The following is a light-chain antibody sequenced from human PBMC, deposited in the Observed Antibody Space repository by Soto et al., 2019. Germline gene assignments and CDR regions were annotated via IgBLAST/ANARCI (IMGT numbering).Light chain of an antibody. V-gene: IGKV1-39*01. CDR2: AAS. Sequence: DIQMTQSPSSLSASVGDRVTITCRASQNISTYLNWYHQKPGMAPKLLIYAASGLQSGVPSSFSGSGSGTDFTLTISSLQPEDFATYFCQQSYSTPFTFGPGTKVDIK. CDR1: QNISTY. CDR3: QQSYSTPFT. J-gene: IGKJ3*01.